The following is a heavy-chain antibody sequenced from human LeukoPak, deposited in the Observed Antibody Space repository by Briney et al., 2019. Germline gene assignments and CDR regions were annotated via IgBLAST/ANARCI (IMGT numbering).Heavy chain of an antibody. D-gene: IGHD5-18*01. Sequence: SGPTLVNPTQTLTLTCTFSGFSLSTSGVGVGWIRQPPGKALEWLALIYWNDDKRYSPSLKSRLTITKDTSKNQVVLTMTNMDPVDTATYYCAQGGYSYGYNAAFDYWGQRTLVTVSS. CDR1: GFSLSTSGVG. CDR3: AQGGYSYGYNAAFDY. CDR2: IYWNDDK. J-gene: IGHJ4*02. V-gene: IGHV2-5*01.